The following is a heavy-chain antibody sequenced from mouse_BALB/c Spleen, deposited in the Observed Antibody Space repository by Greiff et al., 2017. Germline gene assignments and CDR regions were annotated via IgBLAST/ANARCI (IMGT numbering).Heavy chain of an antibody. J-gene: IGHJ1*01. CDR1: GFTFSDYG. V-gene: IGHV5-15*02. CDR2: ISNLAYSI. CDR3: ARDRGYYYGSSYGYFDV. D-gene: IGHD1-1*01. Sequence: EVQVVESGGGLVQPGGSRKLSCAASGFTFSDYGMAWVRQAPGKGPEWVAFISNLAYSIYYADTVTGRFTISRENAKNTLYLEMSSLRSEDTTMYYCARDRGYYYGSSYGYFDVWGAGTTVTVSS.